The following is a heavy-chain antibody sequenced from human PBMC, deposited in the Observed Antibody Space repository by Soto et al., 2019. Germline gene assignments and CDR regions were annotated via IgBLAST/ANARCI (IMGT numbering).Heavy chain of an antibody. Sequence: SVKVSCKASGFTFTSSAMQWVRQARGQRLEWIGWIVVGSGNTNYAQKFQERVTITRDMSTSTAYMELSSLRSEDTAVYYCAADYIWGSYRYPTAFWGQGTLVTVSS. D-gene: IGHD3-16*02. V-gene: IGHV1-58*02. CDR1: GFTFTSSA. CDR2: IVVGSGNT. CDR3: AADYIWGSYRYPTAF. J-gene: IGHJ4*02.